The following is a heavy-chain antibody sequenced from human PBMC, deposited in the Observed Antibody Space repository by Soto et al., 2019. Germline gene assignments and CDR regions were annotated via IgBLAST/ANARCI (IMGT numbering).Heavy chain of an antibody. V-gene: IGHV2-5*02. D-gene: IGHD3-3*01. Sequence: TCKFSGFAVTSKKEGVGWIRQPPGKALEWLALIYWDDDKRYSPSLKSRLTITKDTSKNQVVLTMTNMDPVDTATYYCAHSQGGPFGVVLNMDVWGQGTTVTVSS. CDR1: GFAVTSKKEG. CDR3: AHSQGGPFGVVLNMDV. J-gene: IGHJ6*02. CDR2: IYWDDDK.